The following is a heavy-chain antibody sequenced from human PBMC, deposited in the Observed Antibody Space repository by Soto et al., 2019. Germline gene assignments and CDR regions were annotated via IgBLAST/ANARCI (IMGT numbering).Heavy chain of an antibody. CDR1: GYSFTSYW. D-gene: IGHD3-16*01. Sequence: GESLKISCKGSGYSFTSYWISWVRQMPGKGLEWMGRIDPSDSYTNYSPSFQGHVTISADKSISTAYLQWSSLKASDTAMYYCARLMKGGYYYYGMDVWGQGTTVTVSS. CDR3: ARLMKGGYYYYGMDV. V-gene: IGHV5-10-1*01. CDR2: IDPSDSYT. J-gene: IGHJ6*02.